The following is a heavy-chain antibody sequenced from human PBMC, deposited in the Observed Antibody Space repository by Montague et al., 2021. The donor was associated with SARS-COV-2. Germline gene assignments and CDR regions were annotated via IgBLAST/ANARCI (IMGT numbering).Heavy chain of an antibody. V-gene: IGHV2-5*02. CDR3: AHRRSGRYGPYFDY. J-gene: IGHJ4*02. D-gene: IGHD6-19*01. CDR1: GFSLSTSGVG. CDR2: IYWDDDK. Sequence: PALVKPTQTLTLTCTFSGFSLSTSGVGVGWIRQPPGKALEWLALIYWDDDKRYSPSLKSRLTITKDTSKNQVVLTMTNMDPVDTATYYCAHRRSGRYGPYFDYWGQGTLVTVSS.